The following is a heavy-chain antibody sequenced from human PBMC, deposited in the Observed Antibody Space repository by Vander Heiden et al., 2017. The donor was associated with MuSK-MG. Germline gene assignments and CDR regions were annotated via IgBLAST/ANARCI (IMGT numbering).Heavy chain of an antibody. CDR1: GGSISSSNW. CDR2: IYHSGST. J-gene: IGHJ4*02. D-gene: IGHD1-26*01. Sequence: QVQLQESGPGLVKPSGTLSLTCAVSGGSISSSNWWSWVRQPPGKGLEWIGEIYHSGSTNYNPSLKRRVTISVDKSKNQFSLKMSSVTAAETAVYYCARESPAEKNSGSYDFDYWGQGTMVTVYS. CDR3: ARESPAEKNSGSYDFDY. V-gene: IGHV4-4*02.